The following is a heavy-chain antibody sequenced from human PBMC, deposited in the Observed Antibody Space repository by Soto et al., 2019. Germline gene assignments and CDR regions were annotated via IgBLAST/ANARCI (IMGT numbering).Heavy chain of an antibody. J-gene: IGHJ3*02. CDR1: GYTFTSYA. D-gene: IGHD3-22*01. V-gene: IGHV1-3*01. Sequence: SVKVSCKASGYTFTSYAMHWVRQAPGQRLEWMGWINAGNGNTKYSQKFQGRVTITRDTSASTAYMELSSLRSEDTAVYYCASPYYYDSSGYYYVDAFDIWGQGTMVTVSS. CDR3: ASPYYYDSSGYYYVDAFDI. CDR2: INAGNGNT.